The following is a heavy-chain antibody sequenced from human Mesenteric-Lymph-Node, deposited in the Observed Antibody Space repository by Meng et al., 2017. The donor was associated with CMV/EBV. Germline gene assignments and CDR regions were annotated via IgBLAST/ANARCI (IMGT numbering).Heavy chain of an antibody. J-gene: IGHJ6*02. Sequence: GESLKISCAASGFFFRGYAMSWVRQAQGKGLEWVAAITSGGSTYHGDSVKGRFTISRDNAKNTLYLQMNSLRAEDTAVYYCARDRMHQLLLYYYYGMDVWGQGTTVTVSS. CDR3: ARDRMHQLLLYYYYGMDV. D-gene: IGHD2-2*01. CDR2: ITSGGST. CDR1: GFFFRGYA. V-gene: IGHV3-23*01.